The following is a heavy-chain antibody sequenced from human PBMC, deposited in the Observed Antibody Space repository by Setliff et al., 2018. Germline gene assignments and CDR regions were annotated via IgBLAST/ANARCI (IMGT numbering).Heavy chain of an antibody. V-gene: IGHV1-18*01. Sequence: ASVKVSCKASGGTFSSYDISWVRQAPGQGLEWMGWISAYNGNTNYAQKLQGRVTMTTDTSTSTAYMELRSLRSDDTAVYYCARVPLPLDIVVVVAATPLEYYYYMDVWGKGTTVTVSS. CDR1: GGTFSSYD. CDR3: ARVPLPLDIVVVVAATPLEYYYYMDV. CDR2: ISAYNGNT. D-gene: IGHD2-15*01. J-gene: IGHJ6*03.